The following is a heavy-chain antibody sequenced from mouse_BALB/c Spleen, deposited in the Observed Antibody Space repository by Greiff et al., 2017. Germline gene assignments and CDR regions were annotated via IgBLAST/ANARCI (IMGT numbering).Heavy chain of an antibody. J-gene: IGHJ4*01. CDR3: ARDYYGSHYYAMDY. CDR1: GYTFTSYW. Sequence: QVQLQQSGAELAKPGASVKMSCKASGYTFTSYWMHWVKQRPGQGLEWIGYINPSTGYTEYNQKFKDKATLTADKSSSTAYMQLSSLTSEDSAVYYCARDYYGSHYYAMDYWGQGTSVTVSS. V-gene: IGHV1-7*01. D-gene: IGHD1-1*01. CDR2: INPSTGYT.